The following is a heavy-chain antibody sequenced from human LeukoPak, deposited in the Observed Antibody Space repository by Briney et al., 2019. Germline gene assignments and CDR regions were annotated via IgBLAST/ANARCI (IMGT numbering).Heavy chain of an antibody. J-gene: IGHJ4*02. CDR1: GFTFSSYA. CDR2: ISGSGGST. D-gene: IGHD3-22*01. V-gene: IGHV3-23*01. Sequence: GGSLRLSCAASGFTFSSYAMSWVRQAPGKGLERVSAISGSGGSTYYADSVKGQFTISRDNSKNTLYLQMNSLRAEDTAVYYCAKDPPYYYDSSGYPVFDYWGQGTLVTVSS. CDR3: AKDPPYYYDSSGYPVFDY.